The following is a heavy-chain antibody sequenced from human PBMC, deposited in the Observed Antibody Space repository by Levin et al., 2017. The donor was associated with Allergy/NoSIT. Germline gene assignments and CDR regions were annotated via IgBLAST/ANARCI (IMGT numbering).Heavy chain of an antibody. CDR1: GFTVSSNY. D-gene: IGHD4-17*01. Sequence: GGSLRLSCAASGFTVSSNYMSWVRQAPGKGLEWVSVIYSGGSTYYADSVKGRFTISRDNSKNTLYLQMNSLRAEDTAVYYCAREFSPYGDSSRYYYYMDVWGKGTTVTVSS. CDR2: IYSGGST. J-gene: IGHJ6*03. V-gene: IGHV3-53*01. CDR3: AREFSPYGDSSRYYYYMDV.